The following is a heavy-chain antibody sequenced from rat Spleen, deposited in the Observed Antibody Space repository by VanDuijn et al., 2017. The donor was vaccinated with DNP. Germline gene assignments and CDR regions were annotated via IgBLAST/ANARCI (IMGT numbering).Heavy chain of an antibody. CDR3: VRHYYGYNYLDY. V-gene: IGHV5S13*01. CDR2: ITTSGGNT. Sequence: EVQLVESGGGLVQPGRSLKLSCAASGFTFSYFGMAWVRQAPTKGLEWVASITTSGGNTYYRDSVKGRFTLSRENAKRTLYLQMDSLRSEDTATYYCVRHYYGYNYLDYWGQGVMVTVSS. CDR1: GFTFSYFG. D-gene: IGHD1-9*01. J-gene: IGHJ2*01.